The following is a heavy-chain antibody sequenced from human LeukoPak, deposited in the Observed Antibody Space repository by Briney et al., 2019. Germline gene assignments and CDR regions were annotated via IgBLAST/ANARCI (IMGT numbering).Heavy chain of an antibody. CDR3: ARDLYSSGWYVDY. V-gene: IGHV3-53*01. CDR2: IYSGGST. CDR1: GFTVSSNY. D-gene: IGHD6-19*01. J-gene: IGHJ4*02. Sequence: PGGSLRISCAASGFTVSSNYMSWVLQAPGKGLEWVSVIYSGGSTYYADSVKGRFTISRDNSKNTLYLQMNSLRAEDTAVYYCARDLYSSGWYVDYWGQGTLVTVSS.